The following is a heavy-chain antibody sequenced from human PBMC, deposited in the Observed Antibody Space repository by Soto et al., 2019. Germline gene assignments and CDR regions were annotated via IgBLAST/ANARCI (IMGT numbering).Heavy chain of an antibody. J-gene: IGHJ3*02. D-gene: IGHD3-22*01. CDR2: IVVGSGNT. CDR3: AVVPHYYDSSGYADDSAFDI. Sequence: ASVKVSCKASGFTFTSSAVQWVRQARGQRLEWIGWIVVGSGNTNYAQKFQERVTITRYMSTSTAYMELSSLRSEDTAVYYCAVVPHYYDSSGYADDSAFDIWGQGTMVTVSS. V-gene: IGHV1-58*01. CDR1: GFTFTSSA.